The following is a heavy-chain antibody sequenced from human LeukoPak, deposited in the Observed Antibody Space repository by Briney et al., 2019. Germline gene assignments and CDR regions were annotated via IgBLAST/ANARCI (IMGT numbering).Heavy chain of an antibody. Sequence: SETLSLTCTVSGGSISSYYWSWIRQPPGKGLEWIGYIYYSGSTNYNPSLKSRVTISVDTSKNQLSLNLSSVTAADTAVYYCARDRSIAAAGNSYNYGMDVWGQGTTVTVSS. CDR2: IYYSGST. CDR3: ARDRSIAAAGNSYNYGMDV. V-gene: IGHV4-59*01. J-gene: IGHJ6*02. CDR1: GGSISSYY. D-gene: IGHD6-13*01.